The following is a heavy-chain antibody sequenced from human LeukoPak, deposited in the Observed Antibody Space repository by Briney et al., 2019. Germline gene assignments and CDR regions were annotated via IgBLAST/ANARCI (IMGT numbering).Heavy chain of an antibody. CDR1: GFTFSSYA. D-gene: IGHD3-10*01. V-gene: IGHV3-30-3*01. Sequence: GRSLRLSCAASGFTFSSYAMHWVRQAPGKGLEWVAVISYDGSNKYYADSVKGRFTISRDNSKNTLYLQMNSLRAEDTAVYYCARDPYGSGNYYYNWFDPWGQGTLVTVSS. CDR2: ISYDGSNK. J-gene: IGHJ5*02. CDR3: ARDPYGSGNYYYNWFDP.